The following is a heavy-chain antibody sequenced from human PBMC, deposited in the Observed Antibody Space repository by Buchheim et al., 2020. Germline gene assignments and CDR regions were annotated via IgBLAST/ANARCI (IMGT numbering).Heavy chain of an antibody. CDR1: GFSFSGYA. J-gene: IGHJ4*02. V-gene: IGHV3-23*04. D-gene: IGHD4-11*01. Sequence: EVQLVDSGGGLVQPGESLRLSCAASGFSFSGYAMSWVRQAPGKGLEWVSSISGSGATTFNADSVKGRFTISRDNSKNMLYLQMNSLRAEDTAVYFCAKGSRGHTNYYFDYWGQGTL. CDR3: AKGSRGHTNYYFDY. CDR2: ISGSGATT.